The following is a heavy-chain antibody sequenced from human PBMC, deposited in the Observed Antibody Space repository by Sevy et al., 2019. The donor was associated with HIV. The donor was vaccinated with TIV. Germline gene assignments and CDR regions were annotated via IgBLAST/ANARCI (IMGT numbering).Heavy chain of an antibody. V-gene: IGHV3-72*01. Sequence: GGSLRLSCAASGFTFSDHYMEWVRQAPGKGLEWVGRIRKKADSYTKEYAASVKGRFTISRDDSRNSLYLLMKSLKTEDTAVYYCATHAGIAADGRVFDYWGQGTLVTVSS. J-gene: IGHJ4*02. CDR2: IRKKADSYTK. D-gene: IGHD6-13*01. CDR1: GFTFSDHY. CDR3: ATHAGIAADGRVFDY.